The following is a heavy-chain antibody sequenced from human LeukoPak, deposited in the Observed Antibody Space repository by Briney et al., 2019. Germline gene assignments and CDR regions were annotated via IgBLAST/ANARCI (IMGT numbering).Heavy chain of an antibody. D-gene: IGHD1-26*01. Sequence: GGSLRLSCAASEFTFNADWMHWVRQAPGKGLVWVARSVSGGSDTRYADSVRGRCTMSRDNAKNTLYLQMNSMRRKDKALYYCARGGSSSEALGDAFDIWGKGKMVTVSS. J-gene: IGHJ3*02. V-gene: IGHV3-74*01. CDR3: ARGGSSSEALGDAFDI. CDR1: EFTFNADW. CDR2: SVSGGSDT.